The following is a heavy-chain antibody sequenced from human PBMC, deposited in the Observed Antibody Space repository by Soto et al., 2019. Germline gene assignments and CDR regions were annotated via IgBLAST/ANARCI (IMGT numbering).Heavy chain of an antibody. Sequence: EVQLVESGGGLVQPGGSLKLSCAASGFTFSGSAMHWVRQASGQGLEWLGRVRNRANNCATAYAASVKGRFTISRDDSKNTTYLQMNSLKTEDTAVYYCTRRDIDSSKGWFDPWGQGTLVTVSS. J-gene: IGHJ5*02. CDR3: TRRDIDSSKGWFDP. CDR1: GFTFSGSA. V-gene: IGHV3-73*02. CDR2: VRNRANNCAT. D-gene: IGHD3-9*01.